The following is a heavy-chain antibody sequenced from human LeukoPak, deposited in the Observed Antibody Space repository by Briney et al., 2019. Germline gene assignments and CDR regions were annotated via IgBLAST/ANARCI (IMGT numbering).Heavy chain of an antibody. CDR1: GGSISRGGYH. CDR3: ARGDSSSGWYYLDY. V-gene: IGHV4-31*03. Sequence: SQTLSLTCTVSGGSISRGGYHWDWIRQRPGQGLEWIGCIYHSGNSAYNPSLESRFTISIDTSKNQVSLKLSSVTAADTAMYYCARGDSSSGWYYLDYWGQGTLVTVSS. D-gene: IGHD6-19*01. J-gene: IGHJ4*02. CDR2: IYHSGNS.